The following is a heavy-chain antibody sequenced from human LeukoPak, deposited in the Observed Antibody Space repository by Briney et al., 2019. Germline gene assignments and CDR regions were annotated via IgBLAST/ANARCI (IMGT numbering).Heavy chain of an antibody. CDR1: GFTVSSNY. CDR2: ISGSGGST. D-gene: IGHD3-22*01. J-gene: IGHJ4*02. CDR3: AKATMIVVVTMVAFDY. V-gene: IGHV3-23*01. Sequence: GGSLRLSCAASGFTVSSNYMSWVRQAPGKGLEWVSAISGSGGSTYYADSVKGRFTISRDNSKNTLYLQMNSLRAEDTAVYYCAKATMIVVVTMVAFDYWGQGTLVTVSS.